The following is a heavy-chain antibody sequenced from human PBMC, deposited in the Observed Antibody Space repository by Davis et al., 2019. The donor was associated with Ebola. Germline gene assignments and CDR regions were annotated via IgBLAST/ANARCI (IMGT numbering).Heavy chain of an antibody. CDR3: VRDGLPNPPGWSGPNWFDP. Sequence: GESLKISCAASGFTVRSNSMSWVRQAPGTGLEWVSVIYSGGSTYYADSVKGRFPISRDNANSALSLQMTSLRAEDTAVYFCVRDGLPNPPGWSGPNWFDPWGQGTLVTVSS. D-gene: IGHD6-19*01. V-gene: IGHV3-66*01. CDR2: IYSGGST. J-gene: IGHJ5*02. CDR1: GFTVRSNS.